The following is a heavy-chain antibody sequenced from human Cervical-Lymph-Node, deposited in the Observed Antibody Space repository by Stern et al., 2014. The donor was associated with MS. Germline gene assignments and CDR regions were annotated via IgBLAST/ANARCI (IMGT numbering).Heavy chain of an antibody. Sequence: QVQLVQSGAEVKKPGASVKVSCKASGYSFTSHYMHWVRQAPGQGLEWEGIINPSGDSASYAQKLQGRVTMTRDTSTSTVYMELSSLRSEDTAVYYCASGTGSKRPTGNYWGQGTLVTVSS. CDR3: ASGTGSKRPTGNY. CDR1: GYSFTSHY. D-gene: IGHD3/OR15-3a*01. J-gene: IGHJ4*02. V-gene: IGHV1-46*01. CDR2: INPSGDSA.